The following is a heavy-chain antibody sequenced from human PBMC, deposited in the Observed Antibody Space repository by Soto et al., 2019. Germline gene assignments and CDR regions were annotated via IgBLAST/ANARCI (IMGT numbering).Heavy chain of an antibody. CDR1: GYTFTSYG. CDR3: ARAVRDKLERRPFDI. D-gene: IGHD1-1*01. CDR2: ISAYNGNT. Sequence: ASVKVSCKASGYTFTSYGISWARQAPGQGLEWMGWISAYNGNTNYAQKLQGRVTMTTDTSTSTAYMELRSLRSDDTAVYYCARAVRDKLERRPFDIWGQGTMVTVSS. V-gene: IGHV1-18*01. J-gene: IGHJ3*02.